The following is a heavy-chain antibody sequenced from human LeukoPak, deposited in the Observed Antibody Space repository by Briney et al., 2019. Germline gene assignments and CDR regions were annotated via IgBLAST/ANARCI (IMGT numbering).Heavy chain of an antibody. D-gene: IGHD3-22*01. CDR2: INHSGST. CDR3: ARGSGNDSSGYYVFDY. V-gene: IGHV4-34*01. CDR1: GGSFSGYY. J-gene: IGHJ4*02. Sequence: PSETLSLTCAVYGGSFSGYYWSWIRQPPGKGLEWIGEINHSGSTNHNPSLKSRVTISVDTSKNQFSLKLSSVTAADTAVYYCARGSGNDSSGYYVFDYWGQGTLVTVSS.